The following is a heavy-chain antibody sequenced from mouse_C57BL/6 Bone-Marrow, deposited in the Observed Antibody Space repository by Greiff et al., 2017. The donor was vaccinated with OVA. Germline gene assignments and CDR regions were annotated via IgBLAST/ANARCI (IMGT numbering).Heavy chain of an antibody. V-gene: IGHV1-85*01. J-gene: IGHJ4*01. Sequence: QVQLQQSGPELVKPGASVKLSCKASGYTFTSYDINWVKQRPGQGLEGIGWIYPRDGSTKYNEKFKGKATLTVDTSSSKAYMELHSQTSRDTAVDFCTRYDSTYAKDYWGQGTSVTVSS. D-gene: IGHD1-1*01. CDR3: TRYDSTYAKDY. CDR1: GYTFTSYD. CDR2: IYPRDGST.